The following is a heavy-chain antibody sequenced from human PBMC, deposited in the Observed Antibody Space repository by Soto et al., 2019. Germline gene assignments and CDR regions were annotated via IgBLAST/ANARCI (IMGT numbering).Heavy chain of an antibody. CDR1: GFTFDDYA. D-gene: IGHD3-16*02. J-gene: IGHJ3*02. V-gene: IGHV3-9*01. CDR3: AKDRSFDDYIWGSYRGGAFDI. CDR2: ISWNSGSI. Sequence: EVQLVESGGGLVQPGRSLRLSCAASGFTFDDYAMHWVRQAPGKGLEWVSGISWNSGSIGYADSVKGRFTISRDNAKNSLYLQMNSLRAEDTALYYCAKDRSFDDYIWGSYRGGAFDIWGQGTMVTVSS.